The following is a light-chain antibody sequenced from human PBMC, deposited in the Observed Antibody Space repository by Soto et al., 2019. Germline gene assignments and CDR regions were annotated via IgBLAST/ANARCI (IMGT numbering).Light chain of an antibody. V-gene: IGKV3-15*01. CDR2: GAS. J-gene: IGKJ5*01. Sequence: EIVMTRSPVTLSVSPGERASLLCRASQSVSINLAWYQQNPGQAPRVLIYGASTRATGVPARFSGSGAGTEFTLTINSLQSEDFALYYCQQYSNWPLTFGQGTRLEIK. CDR1: QSVSIN. CDR3: QQYSNWPLT.